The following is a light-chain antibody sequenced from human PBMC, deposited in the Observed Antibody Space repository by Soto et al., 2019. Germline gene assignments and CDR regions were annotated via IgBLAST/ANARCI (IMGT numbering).Light chain of an antibody. Sequence: SYELTQPPSVSVSPGQTASITCFGDKLGDKYACWYQQKSGQSPVLVIYQDTKRPSGIPARFSGSNSGNTATLTISGTQAMDEADYYCQAWDSSTVVFGGGTKLTVL. CDR2: QDT. V-gene: IGLV3-1*01. CDR3: QAWDSSTVV. J-gene: IGLJ2*01. CDR1: KLGDKY.